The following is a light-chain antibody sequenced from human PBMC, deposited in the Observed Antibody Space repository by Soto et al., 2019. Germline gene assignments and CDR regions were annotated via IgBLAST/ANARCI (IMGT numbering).Light chain of an antibody. CDR3: SSYAGNNNFVV. Sequence: QSVLTQPASVSGSPGQSISISCSGTSRDIGAYNYVSWYQQHPGRAPKLMIYEVRKRPSGVPDRFSGSKSDNTASLTVSGLQAEDEADYYCSSYAGNNNFVVFGGGTKLTVL. J-gene: IGLJ2*01. V-gene: IGLV2-8*01. CDR2: EVR. CDR1: SRDIGAYNY.